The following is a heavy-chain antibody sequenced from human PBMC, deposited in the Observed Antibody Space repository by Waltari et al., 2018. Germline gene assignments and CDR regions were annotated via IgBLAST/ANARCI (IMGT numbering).Heavy chain of an antibody. CDR3: TAGVTTL. CDR1: GISFSSYS. Sequence: EVQLVDSGGGLVRPGGSLRLSFAASGISFSSYSLNWVGQAPGRSLEWVSGISVSSGQRVYADSVKGRFTISRDNANKSLYLQMNSLRVEDTAVYYCTAGVTTLWGQGTLVTVSS. V-gene: IGHV3-21*02. D-gene: IGHD4-17*01. CDR2: ISVSSGQR. J-gene: IGHJ4*02.